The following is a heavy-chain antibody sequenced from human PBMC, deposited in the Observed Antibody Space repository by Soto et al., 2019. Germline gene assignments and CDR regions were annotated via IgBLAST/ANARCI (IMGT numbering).Heavy chain of an antibody. J-gene: IGHJ6*02. CDR1: GDSVSPYY. CDR3: ARDQVQDSNACGMDV. V-gene: IGHV4-59*02. CDR2: ISYTEST. Sequence: SETLSLTCAVSGDSVSPYYCNWIRPPPGKGLEWIGYISYTESTKYNPSLKSRVTISLNTSKKQFSLKLRAVTAADTAVYYCARDQVQDSNACGMDVWGQGTTVTVSS. D-gene: IGHD1-1*01.